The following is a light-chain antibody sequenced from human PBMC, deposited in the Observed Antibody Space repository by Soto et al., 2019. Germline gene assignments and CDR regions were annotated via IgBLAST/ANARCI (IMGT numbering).Light chain of an antibody. V-gene: IGKV1-5*01. Sequence: DIQMTQSPSTLSASVGDRVTITCRASQSISSWLAWYQQKPGKAPKLLIYDASSLESGVPSRFSGSGSGTEFTLTISSLQPDDFATYSCQQYNSLWTFGQGPKVDIK. CDR1: QSISSW. CDR3: QQYNSLWT. CDR2: DAS. J-gene: IGKJ1*01.